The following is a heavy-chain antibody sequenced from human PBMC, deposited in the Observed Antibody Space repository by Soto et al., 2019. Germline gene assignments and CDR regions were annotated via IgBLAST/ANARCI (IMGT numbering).Heavy chain of an antibody. D-gene: IGHD2-2*01. J-gene: IGHJ6*02. CDR2: IIPIFGIP. Sequence: QVQLVQSGAEVKKPGSSVKVSCKASGGTFSRYSITWVRQAPGHGLEWIGRIIPIFGIPTYAQKFQGRVTITADESTSTANMELSSLRSDDTAVYYCAREDRDRESGRVRAAIGGMDVWGQGTPVTVSS. CDR1: GGTFSRYS. CDR3: AREDRDRESGRVRAAIGGMDV. V-gene: IGHV1-69*08.